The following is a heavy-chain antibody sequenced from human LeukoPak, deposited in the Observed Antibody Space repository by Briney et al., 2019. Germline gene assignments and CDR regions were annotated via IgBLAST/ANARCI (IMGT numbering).Heavy chain of an antibody. V-gene: IGHV1-69*04. Sequence: ASVKVSCKASGGTFSSYAISWVRQAPGQGLEWMGRIIPILGIANYAQKFQGRVTITADKSTSTAYMELSSLRSEDTAVYYCASPWRGSSGSYLDYWGQGTLVTVSS. CDR3: ASPWRGSSGSYLDY. CDR2: IIPILGIA. J-gene: IGHJ4*02. CDR1: GGTFSSYA. D-gene: IGHD1-26*01.